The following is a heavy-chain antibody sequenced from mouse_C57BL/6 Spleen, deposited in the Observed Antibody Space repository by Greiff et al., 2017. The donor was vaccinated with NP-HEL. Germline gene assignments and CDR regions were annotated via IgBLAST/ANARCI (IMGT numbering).Heavy chain of an antibody. V-gene: IGHV1-82*01. CDR3: ARRGGYDGGFAY. J-gene: IGHJ3*01. CDR1: GYAFSSSW. CDR2: IYPGDGDT. Sequence: LLESGPELVKPGASVKISCKASGYAFSSSWMNWVKQRPGKGLEWIGRIYPGDGDTNYNGKFKGKATLTADKSSSTAYMQLSSLTSEDSAVYFCARRGGYDGGFAYWGQGTLVTVSA. D-gene: IGHD2-2*01.